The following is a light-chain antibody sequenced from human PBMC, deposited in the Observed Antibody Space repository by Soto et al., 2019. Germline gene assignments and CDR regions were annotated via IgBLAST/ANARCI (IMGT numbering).Light chain of an antibody. Sequence: EIVMTQSPATLSVSPGERATLSCRASQSVSSNLAWYQQKPGQAPRLLIYGASTRATGIPARFSGSGSGTEFTLTIDSLRSEDFAVYFCQQYHDWPRTFGQGTKVDIK. CDR2: GAS. J-gene: IGKJ1*01. CDR1: QSVSSN. V-gene: IGKV3-15*01. CDR3: QQYHDWPRT.